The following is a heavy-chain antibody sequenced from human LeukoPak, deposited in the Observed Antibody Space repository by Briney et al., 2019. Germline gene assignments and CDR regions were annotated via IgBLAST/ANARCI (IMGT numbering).Heavy chain of an antibody. Sequence: ASVKVSCKVSGYSLIELSTHWVRQAPGQGLEWMGGFDPGDDETIYAQKFQGRVTITGDTSTDTAYLELSSLRSEDTAVYFCATEKDLLLDSWGQGTPVTVSS. V-gene: IGHV1-24*01. CDR1: GYSLIELS. CDR3: ATEKDLLLDS. J-gene: IGHJ5*01. D-gene: IGHD1-26*01. CDR2: FDPGDDET.